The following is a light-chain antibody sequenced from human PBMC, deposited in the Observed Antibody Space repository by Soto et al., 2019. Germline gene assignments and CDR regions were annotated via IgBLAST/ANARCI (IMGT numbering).Light chain of an antibody. V-gene: IGLV2-8*01. CDR3: AAWDGSLKEYV. J-gene: IGLJ1*01. CDR1: SSDVGKYDY. Sequence: SALTQPPSASGSPGQSVTISCTGTSSDVGKYDYVSWFQHHPGKAPKLIIYEVSKRPSGVPDRFSGSKSGSTASLAISGLQSEDEADYYCAAWDGSLKEYVFGTGTKGTV. CDR2: EVS.